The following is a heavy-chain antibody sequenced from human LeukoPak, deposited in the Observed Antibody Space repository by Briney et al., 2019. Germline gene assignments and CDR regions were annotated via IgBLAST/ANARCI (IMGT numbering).Heavy chain of an antibody. CDR2: INHSGST. V-gene: IGHV4-34*01. Sequence: SETLSLTCAVYGGSFSGYYWSWIRQPPGKGLEWIGEINHSGSTNYNPSLKSRVTISVDTSKNQFSLKLSSVTAADMAVYYCARGGRDCSSTSCYNFLDYWGQGTLVTVSS. J-gene: IGHJ4*02. CDR3: ARGGRDCSSTSCYNFLDY. D-gene: IGHD2-2*02. CDR1: GGSFSGYY.